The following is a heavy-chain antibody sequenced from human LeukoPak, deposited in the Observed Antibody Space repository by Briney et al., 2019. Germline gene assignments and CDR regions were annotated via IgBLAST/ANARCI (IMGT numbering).Heavy chain of an antibody. CDR3: ARGPYCSGGSCLFTFDY. CDR1: GDSMSDYF. Sequence: SETLSLTCTVSGDSMSDYFWTWIRQPPGKGLEWIGYAADSGSTNYNPSLKSRVTISVDTSKNQFSLKLSSVTAADTAAYYCARGPYCSGGSCLFTFDYWGQGTLVTVSS. CDR2: AADSGST. V-gene: IGHV4-59*01. D-gene: IGHD2-15*01. J-gene: IGHJ4*02.